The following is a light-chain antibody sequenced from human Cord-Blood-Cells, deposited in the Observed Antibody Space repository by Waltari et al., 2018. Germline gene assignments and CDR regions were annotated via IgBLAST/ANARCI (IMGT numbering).Light chain of an antibody. V-gene: IGKV1-39*01. J-gene: IGKJ1*01. CDR2: AAS. Sequence: DIQMTQSPSSLAASVGDIVTSTCRASQSISSYLNWYQQKPGKAPKLLIYAASSLQSGVPSRFSGSGSGTDFTLTISSLQPEDFATYYCQQSYSTPRTFGQGTKVEIK. CDR3: QQSYSTPRT. CDR1: QSISSY.